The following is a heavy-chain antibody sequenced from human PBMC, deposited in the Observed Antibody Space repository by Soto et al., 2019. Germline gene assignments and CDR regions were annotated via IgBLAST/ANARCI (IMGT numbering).Heavy chain of an antibody. Sequence: PGGALELSGTVSGLKFDDYAMHWVRQVPGEGPEWVSGITWNSGSVAYADSVRGRFTISRDNAKNSLFLQMNSVRAEDTALYYCAKASTRTMVRGVVKDYWGQGTLVPVSS. CDR3: AKASTRTMVRGVVKDY. CDR1: GLKFDDYA. J-gene: IGHJ4*02. V-gene: IGHV3-9*01. CDR2: ITWNSGSV. D-gene: IGHD3-10*01.